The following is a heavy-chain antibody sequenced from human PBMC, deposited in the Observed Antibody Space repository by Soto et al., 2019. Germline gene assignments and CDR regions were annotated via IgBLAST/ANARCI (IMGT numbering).Heavy chain of an antibody. D-gene: IGHD6-19*01. J-gene: IGHJ6*02. Sequence: HPGGSLRLSCAASGFIFRSYAMTWVRQAPGKGLEWVSAISSGSANTYSADSVKGRFTITRDNSKNTLYLQMNSLRAEDTAVYYCAKVPQWLVLETDYYYGLDVWGQGTTVTVSS. CDR1: GFIFRSYA. V-gene: IGHV3-23*01. CDR2: ISSGSANT. CDR3: AKVPQWLVLETDYYYGLDV.